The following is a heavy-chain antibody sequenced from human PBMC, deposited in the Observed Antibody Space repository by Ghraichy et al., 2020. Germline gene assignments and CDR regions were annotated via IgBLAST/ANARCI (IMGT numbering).Heavy chain of an antibody. CDR2: ISGRGSTT. CDR3: AKETQRTTAAGPIDY. J-gene: IGHJ4*02. D-gene: IGHD6-13*01. V-gene: IGHV3-23*01. CDR1: GFTFNSYA. Sequence: GESLNISCAGFGFTFNSYAMNWVRQAPGKGLEWVSIISGRGSTTYYADSVKGRFTISRDNSKNIWYRQMNSLRAEDTAVYYCAKETQRTTAAGPIDYWGQGTMVTVS.